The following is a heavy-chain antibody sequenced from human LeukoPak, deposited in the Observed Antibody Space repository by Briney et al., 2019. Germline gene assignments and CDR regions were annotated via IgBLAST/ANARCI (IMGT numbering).Heavy chain of an antibody. J-gene: IGHJ6*02. CDR1: GYTFTSYY. CDR3: ARGANTAMLKSHYYGMDV. V-gene: IGHV1-46*01. CDR2: INPSGGST. D-gene: IGHD5-18*01. Sequence: GASVKVSCKAAGYTFTSYYMHWVRQAPGQGLEWMGIINPSGGSTNYAQGFQGRVTMTRDTSTSTVYMELSNLRSEDTAVYYCARGANTAMLKSHYYGMDVWGQGTTVTVSS.